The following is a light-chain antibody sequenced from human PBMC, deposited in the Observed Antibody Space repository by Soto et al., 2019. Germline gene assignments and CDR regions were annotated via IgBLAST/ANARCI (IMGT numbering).Light chain of an antibody. CDR3: QHYNSYSPMFT. V-gene: IGKV1-5*03. CDR2: KAS. Sequence: DIQMTQSPSTLSASVGDRVTITCRASQSISNWLAWYQQKPGKAPKLLIYKASTLESGVPSRFSGSGSGTDFTLSISSLQPDDFAISYCQHYNSYSPMFTFGQGTKLEIK. CDR1: QSISNW. J-gene: IGKJ2*01.